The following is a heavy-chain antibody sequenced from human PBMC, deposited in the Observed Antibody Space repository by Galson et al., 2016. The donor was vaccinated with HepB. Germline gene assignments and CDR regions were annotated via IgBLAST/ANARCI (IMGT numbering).Heavy chain of an antibody. CDR3: ARVSYGDSYSDH. D-gene: IGHD4-17*01. CDR2: IIPIIATT. J-gene: IGHJ5*02. CDR1: GGNFTNYA. Sequence: SVKVSCKASGGNFTNYAISWVRQAPGQGLEWMGGIIPIIATTNYALKFQGRVTITADESTNTAYMALTSLRSEDTAVYYCARVSYGDSYSDHWGQGTLVTVSS. V-gene: IGHV1-69*13.